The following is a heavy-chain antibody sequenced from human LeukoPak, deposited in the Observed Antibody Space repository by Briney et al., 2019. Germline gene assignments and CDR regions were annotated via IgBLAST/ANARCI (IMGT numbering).Heavy chain of an antibody. D-gene: IGHD6-19*01. J-gene: IGHJ4*02. Sequence: GESLKISCKGSGYRYSDYWIGWVRQMPGKGLEWMGIIYGGDSETRYSPSLQGQVTISADKSINTAYLQWSNLKASDTAMYYCARTTTYSSGWYGAYWGQGTLVTVSS. V-gene: IGHV5-51*01. CDR2: IYGGDSET. CDR3: ARTTTYSSGWYGAY. CDR1: GYRYSDYW.